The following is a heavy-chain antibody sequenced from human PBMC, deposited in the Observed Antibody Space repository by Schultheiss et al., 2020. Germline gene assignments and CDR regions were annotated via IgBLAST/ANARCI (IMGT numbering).Heavy chain of an antibody. Sequence: GSLRLSCTVSGGSVSSGSYYWSWIRPPPGKGLEWIGYIYYSGSTNYNPSLKSRVTISVDTSKNQFSLKLSSVTAADTAVYYCARGEVEMATINGPYYYCGVDVWGQGTTVTVSS. CDR3: ARGEVEMATINGPYYYCGVDV. V-gene: IGHV4-61*01. CDR1: GGSVSSGSYY. CDR2: IYYSGST. D-gene: IGHD5-24*01. J-gene: IGHJ6*02.